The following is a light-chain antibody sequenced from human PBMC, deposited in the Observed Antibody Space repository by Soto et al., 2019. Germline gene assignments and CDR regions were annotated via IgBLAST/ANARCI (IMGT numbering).Light chain of an antibody. J-gene: IGKJ3*01. CDR1: QDIRNS. CDR2: GAS. CDR3: QKYNSVPPT. V-gene: IGKV1-27*01. Sequence: DVEMTQSPSSLSASVGDIVAITCRASQDIRNSLAWYQQKPGRVPELLIHGASTLQSGVPSRFSGSGSGTDFTLTISSLQPEDVATYYCQKYNSVPPTFGRGTRVEI.